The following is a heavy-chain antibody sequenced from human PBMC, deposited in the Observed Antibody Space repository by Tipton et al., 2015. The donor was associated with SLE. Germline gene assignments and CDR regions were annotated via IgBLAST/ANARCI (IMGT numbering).Heavy chain of an antibody. D-gene: IGHD6-19*01. J-gene: IGHJ4*02. CDR3: ARDGGGGGWSFDY. CDR1: GGSISESTYS. V-gene: IGHV4-39*07. CDR2: MYFSGNT. Sequence: LRLSCTVSGGSISESTYSWDWIRQAPGKGLEWIGSMYFSGNTYYNPSLESRVTISVDTSKSQFSLKLNSVSAADTAIYYCARDGGGGGWSFDYWGQGALVTVSS.